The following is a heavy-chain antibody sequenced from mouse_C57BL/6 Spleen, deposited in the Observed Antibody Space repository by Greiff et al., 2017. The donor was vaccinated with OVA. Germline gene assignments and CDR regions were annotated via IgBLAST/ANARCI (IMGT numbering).Heavy chain of an antibody. D-gene: IGHD4-1*01. V-gene: IGHV2-6*01. CDR1: GFSLTSYG. J-gene: IGHJ4*01. CDR3: ASRLTGTGAMDY. CDR2: IWGVGST. Sequence: VKLQESGPGLVAPSQSLSITCTVSGFSLTSYGVDWVRQSPGKGLEWLGVIWGVGSTNYNSALKSRLSISKDNSKSQVFLKMNSLQTDDTAMYYCASRLTGTGAMDYWGQGTSVTVSS.